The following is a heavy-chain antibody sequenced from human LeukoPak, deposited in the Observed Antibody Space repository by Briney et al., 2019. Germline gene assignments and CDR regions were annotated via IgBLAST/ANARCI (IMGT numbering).Heavy chain of an antibody. CDR3: ARVQRQHRFFDY. CDR1: GGSISSYY. CDR2: IYYSGST. Sequence: SETLSLTCTVSGGSISSYYWSWIRQPPGKGLEWIGYIYYSGSTNYNPSLKSRVTISVDTSKNQFSLKLSSVTAADTAVYYCARVQRQHRFFDYWGQGTPVTVSS. D-gene: IGHD6-13*01. V-gene: IGHV4-59*08. J-gene: IGHJ4*02.